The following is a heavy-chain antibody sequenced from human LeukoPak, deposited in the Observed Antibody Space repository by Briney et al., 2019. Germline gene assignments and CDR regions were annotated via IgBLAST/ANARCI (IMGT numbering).Heavy chain of an antibody. J-gene: IGHJ4*02. CDR1: GFTFSSYS. V-gene: IGHV3-21*01. CDR3: ARALYSSGWYYFDY. D-gene: IGHD6-19*01. Sequence: GGSLRLSCAASGFTFSSYSMNWVRQAPGKGLEWVSSISSSSSYIYYADSVKGRFTISRDNAKNSLYLQMNSLRAEDTAVCYCARALYSSGWYYFDYWGQGTLVTVSS. CDR2: ISSSSSYI.